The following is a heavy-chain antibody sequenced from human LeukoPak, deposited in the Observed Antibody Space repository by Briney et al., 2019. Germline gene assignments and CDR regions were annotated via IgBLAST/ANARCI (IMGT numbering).Heavy chain of an antibody. CDR3: ARSQYNSGWYYFDC. D-gene: IGHD6-19*01. J-gene: IGHJ4*02. Sequence: PSETLSLTCTVSGGSISSYFWSWIRQPPGKGLEWFGYIYYSGSTNYNPSLKSRVTISVDTSKNQFSLNLSSVTAADTAVYYCARSQYNSGWYYFDCWGQGTLVTVSS. CDR1: GGSISSYF. CDR2: IYYSGST. V-gene: IGHV4-59*01.